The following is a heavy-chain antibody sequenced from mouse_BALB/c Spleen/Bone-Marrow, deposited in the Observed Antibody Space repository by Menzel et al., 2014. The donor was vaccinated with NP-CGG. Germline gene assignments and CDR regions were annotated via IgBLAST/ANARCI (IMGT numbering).Heavy chain of an antibody. J-gene: IGHJ1*01. CDR2: ILPGCGST. CDR3: ARVIYWYLDV. V-gene: IGHV1-9*01. Sequence: QVQLQQSGAELMKPGASVKISCMATGYTFRNYWIEWVKQRPGHGLEWIGEILPGCGSTDYNENFRGKATFTADTSSNTAYMQLSSLTSADSAVYYCARVIYWYLDVWGAGTTVTISS. CDR1: GYTFRNYW.